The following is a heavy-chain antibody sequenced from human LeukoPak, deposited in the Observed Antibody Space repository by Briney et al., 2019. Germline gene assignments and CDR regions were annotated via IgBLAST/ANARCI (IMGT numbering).Heavy chain of an antibody. J-gene: IGHJ4*02. CDR3: ARDRYSSGWYGDFDC. Sequence: GGSLRLSCAASGFTVSSNYMSWVRQAPGKGLEWVSTLNDHDDGTSYADSVKGRFTISRDNSKNTLYLQMNSLRAEDTAVYYCARDRYSSGWYGDFDCWGQGTLVTVSS. V-gene: IGHV3-53*05. CDR2: NDHDDGT. D-gene: IGHD6-19*01. CDR1: GFTVSSNY.